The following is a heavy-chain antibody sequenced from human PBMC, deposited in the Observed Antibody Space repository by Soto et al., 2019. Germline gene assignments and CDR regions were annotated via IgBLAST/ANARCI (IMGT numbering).Heavy chain of an antibody. J-gene: IGHJ3*01. CDR3: AKDIAHNHYVSSGYPFDV. CDR1: GFTFSNYA. D-gene: IGHD3-22*01. V-gene: IGHV3-23*01. Sequence: EVQLFESGVGLVQPGGSLRLSCVASGFTFSNYAMNWVRQAPGKRLEWISAISGGGVNTYYADSVKGRISVSRDNSKSTLNLHIDSLRAADTAVYYCAKDIAHNHYVSSGYPFDVWGQGTKVTVSS. CDR2: ISGGGVNT.